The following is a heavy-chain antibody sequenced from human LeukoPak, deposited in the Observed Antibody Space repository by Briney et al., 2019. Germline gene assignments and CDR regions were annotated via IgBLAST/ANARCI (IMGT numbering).Heavy chain of an antibody. Sequence: GASVKVSCKASGGTFSSYAISWVRQAPGQGLERMGGIIPIFGTANYAQKFQGRVTITADESTSTAYMELSSLRSEDTAVYYCARDQPYYYDSSGYYGNWFDPWGQGTLVTVSS. CDR3: ARDQPYYYDSSGYYGNWFDP. D-gene: IGHD3-22*01. CDR2: IIPIFGTA. V-gene: IGHV1-69*13. J-gene: IGHJ5*02. CDR1: GGTFSSYA.